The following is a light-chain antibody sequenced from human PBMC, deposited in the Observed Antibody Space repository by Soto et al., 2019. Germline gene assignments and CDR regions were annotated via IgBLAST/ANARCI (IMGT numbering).Light chain of an antibody. CDR2: EGI. V-gene: IGLV2-23*03. CDR3: CSYAGGSNV. J-gene: IGLJ1*01. Sequence: QSALTQPASVSGSPGQSITISCTGTSSDVGSYKFVSWYQQHPGKTPKLMIYEGIKRPSGVSDRFSGSKSGNTASLTISGLQAEDGADYFCCSYAGGSNVFGAGTKVTVL. CDR1: SSDVGSYKF.